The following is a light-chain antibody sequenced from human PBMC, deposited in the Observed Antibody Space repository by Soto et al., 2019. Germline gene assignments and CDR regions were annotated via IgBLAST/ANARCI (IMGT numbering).Light chain of an antibody. CDR1: QSISSW. V-gene: IGKV1-5*03. Sequence: DIQMTQSPSTLSASVGDRVTITCRASQSISSWLAWYQQKPGKAPKLLIYKASSLESGVPSRFSGSGSGTEFTRTISSLQPDDIATYYCQQYNSYLWTCGHGTKVEIK. CDR3: QQYNSYLWT. CDR2: KAS. J-gene: IGKJ1*01.